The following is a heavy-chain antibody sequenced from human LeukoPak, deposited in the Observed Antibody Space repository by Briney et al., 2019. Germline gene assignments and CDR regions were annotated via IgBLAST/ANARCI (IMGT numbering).Heavy chain of an antibody. CDR3: ARALIVATIRGYYYYGMDV. D-gene: IGHD5-12*01. CDR1: GGSISSGGYS. J-gene: IGHJ6*02. CDR2: IYHSGST. Sequence: SETLSLTCAASGGSISSGGYSWSWIRQPPGKGLEWIGYIYHSGSTYYNPSLKSRVTISVDRSKNQFSLKLSSVTAADTAVYYCARALIVATIRGYYYYGMDVWGQGTTVTVSS. V-gene: IGHV4-30-2*01.